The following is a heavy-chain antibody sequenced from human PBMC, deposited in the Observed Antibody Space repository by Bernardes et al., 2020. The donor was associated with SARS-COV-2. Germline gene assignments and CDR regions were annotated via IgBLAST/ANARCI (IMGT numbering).Heavy chain of an antibody. CDR1: GFTFGSYG. CDR2: IWYDGSTK. D-gene: IGHD2-8*02. Sequence: GGSLRLSCAASGFTFGSYGMHWVRQAPGKGLEWVAVIWYDGSTKYYRDSVKGRFTVSRDNSKNALYLQMNGLRDEDTGIYYCARRFCTASGCSANFYGLGVWGLGTTVTVSS. J-gene: IGHJ6*02. CDR3: ARRFCTASGCSANFYGLGV. V-gene: IGHV3-33*01.